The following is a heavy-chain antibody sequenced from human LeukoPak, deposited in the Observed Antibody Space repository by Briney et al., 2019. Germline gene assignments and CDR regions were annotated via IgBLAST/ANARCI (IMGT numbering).Heavy chain of an antibody. J-gene: IGHJ6*02. CDR3: ARDRNGDYVPENYYYGMDV. D-gene: IGHD4-17*01. Sequence: GAPVRVSCMASGGTFSSYAISWVRQAPRQGLEWMGGIIPIFGTANYAQKFQGRVTITADETTSTAYMELSSLRSEDTAVYYCARDRNGDYVPENYYYGMDVWGQGTTVTVSS. CDR1: GGTFSSYA. CDR2: IIPIFGTA. V-gene: IGHV1-69*13.